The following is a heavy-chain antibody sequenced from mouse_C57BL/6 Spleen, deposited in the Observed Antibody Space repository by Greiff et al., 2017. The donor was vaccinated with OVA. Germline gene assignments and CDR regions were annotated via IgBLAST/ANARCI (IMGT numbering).Heavy chain of an antibody. D-gene: IGHD1-1*01. CDR2: IDPNSGGT. Sequence: QVQLQQPGAELVKPGASVKLSCKASGYTFTSYCMPWVKQRPGRGLEWIGRIDPNSGGTKYKEKFKSKATLTVDKPSSTAYLQLSSLTSEDSAVYYCARGTTVCSWGSLDDWGTGTTVTVSS. J-gene: IGHJ1*03. V-gene: IGHV1-62-3*01. CDR1: GYTFTSYC. CDR3: ARGTTVCSWGSLDD.